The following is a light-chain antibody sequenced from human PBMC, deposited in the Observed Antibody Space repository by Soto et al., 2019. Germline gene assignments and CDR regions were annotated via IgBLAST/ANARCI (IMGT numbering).Light chain of an antibody. CDR1: QTVPSY. CDR2: DIS. CDR3: QQRSSWPRNT. Sequence: EIVLTQSPATLCLSPGARATLSCRASQTVPSYLAWYQQKPGQAPRLLIYDISNRATGIPARFSGSGSGTDFTLTISSVEPEDSATDYCQQRSSWPRNTFGQGTKLEI. J-gene: IGKJ2*01. V-gene: IGKV3-11*01.